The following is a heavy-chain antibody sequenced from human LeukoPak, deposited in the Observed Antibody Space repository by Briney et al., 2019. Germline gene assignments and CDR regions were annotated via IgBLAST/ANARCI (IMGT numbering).Heavy chain of an antibody. D-gene: IGHD6-19*01. CDR1: GFTYSSYG. CDR3: ARLGSGWYFDY. Sequence: GGSLRLSCAGSGFTYSSYGMHWVRQAPGKGLEWVAVIWYDGSNKYYADSVKGRFTISKDNSKNTQYLQMNSLRAEDTAVYYCARLGSGWYFDYWGQGTLVTVSS. J-gene: IGHJ4*02. V-gene: IGHV3-33*01. CDR2: IWYDGSNK.